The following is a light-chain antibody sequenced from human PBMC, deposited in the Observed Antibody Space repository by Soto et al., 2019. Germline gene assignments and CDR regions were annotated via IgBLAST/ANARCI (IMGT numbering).Light chain of an antibody. V-gene: IGKV1-6*01. CDR2: AAS. CDR1: QGSRAD. Sequence: AIQMTQSPSSLSASVGDRVTITCRASQGSRADLGWYQQKPGQAPKLLIYAASSLQSGDPSRFSGSGSGTDFTLTISSLQPEDIATYYCLHDVGYPWTFGHGTKVEVK. J-gene: IGKJ1*01. CDR3: LHDVGYPWT.